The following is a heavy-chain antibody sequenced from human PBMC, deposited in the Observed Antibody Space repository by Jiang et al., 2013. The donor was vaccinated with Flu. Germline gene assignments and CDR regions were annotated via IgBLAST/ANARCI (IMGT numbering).Heavy chain of an antibody. J-gene: IGHJ3*02. CDR1: IHLQSYA. CDR3: AREGSGFPDAFDM. D-gene: IGHD3-22*01. Sequence: LLESWGRRGPAWGVPETLLCSLWIHLQSYAMHWVRQAPGKGLEWVTVISHNGGXKNYADSVKGRFTISRDNSRNTLYLQLNSLTTEDTAIYYCAREGSGFPDAFDMWGQGTMATVSS. V-gene: IGHV3-30*04. CDR2: ISHNGGXK.